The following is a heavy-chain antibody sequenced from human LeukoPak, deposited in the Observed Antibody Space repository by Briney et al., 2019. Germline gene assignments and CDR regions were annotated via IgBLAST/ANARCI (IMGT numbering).Heavy chain of an antibody. V-gene: IGHV4-61*02. J-gene: IGHJ4*02. CDR1: GGSISSGSYY. Sequence: PSQTLSLTCTVSGGSISSGSYYWSWIRQPAGTGLEWIGRIYTSGSTNYNPSLKSRVTISVDTSKNQFSLKLSSVTAADTAVYYCARVKSSGWLPLYYFDYWGQGTLVTVSS. CDR3: ARVKSSGWLPLYYFDY. D-gene: IGHD6-19*01. CDR2: IYTSGST.